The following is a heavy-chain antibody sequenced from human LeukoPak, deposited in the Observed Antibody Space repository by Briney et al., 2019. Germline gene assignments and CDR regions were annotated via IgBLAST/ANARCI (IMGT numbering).Heavy chain of an antibody. CDR1: GYSISSGYS. Sequence: PSETLSLTCAVSGYSISSGYSWVWIRQPPGKGLEWIGSITHTGTTYYNLSLESRVTLSRDTSKNQFSLNLSSVTAADTARYYCARFRGGVGWEYWGQGTLVTVSS. CDR3: ARFRGGVGWEY. V-gene: IGHV4-38-2*01. J-gene: IGHJ4*02. CDR2: ITHTGTT. D-gene: IGHD5-24*01.